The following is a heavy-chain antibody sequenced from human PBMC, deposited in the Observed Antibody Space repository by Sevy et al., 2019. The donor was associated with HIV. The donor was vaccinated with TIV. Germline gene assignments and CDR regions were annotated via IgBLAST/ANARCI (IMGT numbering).Heavy chain of an antibody. CDR2: ISYDGSNK. CDR1: GFTFSSYA. J-gene: IGHJ4*02. CDR3: ARESPTVVLDY. Sequence: GGSLRLSCAASGFTFSSYAMHWVRQAPGKGLEWVAVISYDGSNKYYADSVKGRFTISRDNSKNTLYLQMNSPRAEDTAVYYCARESPTVVLDYWGQGTLVTVSS. V-gene: IGHV3-30-3*01. D-gene: IGHD4-17*01.